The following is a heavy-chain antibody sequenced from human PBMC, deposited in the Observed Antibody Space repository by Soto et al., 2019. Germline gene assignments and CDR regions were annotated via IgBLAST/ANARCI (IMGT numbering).Heavy chain of an antibody. V-gene: IGHV3-23*01. D-gene: IGHD2-15*01. CDR2: ITGSGDRR. J-gene: IGHJ5*02. CDR1: GFTFSNYA. CDR3: AKMRDDVVVAAAIVWFDP. Sequence: GGSLRLSCAASGFTFSNYAMSWVRQAPGKGLEWVSAITGSGDRRYYTDSVKGRFTISRDNSKSTLYLQMNSLRAEDTAVYSCAKMRDDVVVAAAIVWFDPWGQGTLVTVSS.